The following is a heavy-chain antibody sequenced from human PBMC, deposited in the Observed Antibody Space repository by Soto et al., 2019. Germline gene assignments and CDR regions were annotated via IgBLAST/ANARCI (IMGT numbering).Heavy chain of an antibody. D-gene: IGHD3-3*01. CDR3: ARDGLGITIFGVVESPPNWFDP. Sequence: QVQLVQSGAEVKKPGASVKVSCKASGYTFTSYGISWVRQAPGQGLEWMGWISAYNGNTNYAQKPQGRVTMTTDTSTSTAYMELRSLRSDDTAVYYCARDGLGITIFGVVESPPNWFDPWGQGTLVTVSS. V-gene: IGHV1-18*04. J-gene: IGHJ5*02. CDR2: ISAYNGNT. CDR1: GYTFTSYG.